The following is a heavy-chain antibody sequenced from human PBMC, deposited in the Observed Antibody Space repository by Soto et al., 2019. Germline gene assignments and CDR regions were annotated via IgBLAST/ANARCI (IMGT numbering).Heavy chain of an antibody. V-gene: IGHV4-59*01. Sequence: PAESLSLTCTVSGVFINSYYWNWIRQPPGKGLEWIGFIYYNGDTKYNPSLKSRVTISVDMSKNQFSLRLNSVTAADAAVYYCARAHHSYLMPYYDYWGQGALVTVSS. J-gene: IGHJ4*02. CDR3: ARAHHSYLMPYYDY. CDR1: GVFINSYY. CDR2: IYYNGDT. D-gene: IGHD2-2*01.